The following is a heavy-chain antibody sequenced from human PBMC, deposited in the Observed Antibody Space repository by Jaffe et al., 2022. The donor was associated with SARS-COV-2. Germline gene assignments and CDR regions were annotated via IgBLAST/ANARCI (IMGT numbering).Heavy chain of an antibody. CDR1: GFTFSSYA. D-gene: IGHD3-3*01. J-gene: IGHJ4*02. CDR2: ISGSGGST. CDR3: AKDELDYDFWSGYKGFDY. Sequence: EVQLLESGGGLVQPGGSLRLSCAASGFTFSSYAMSWVRQAPGKGLEWVSAISGSGGSTYYADSVKGRFTISRDNSKNTLYLQMNSLRAEDTAVYYCAKDELDYDFWSGYKGFDYWGQGTLVTVSS. V-gene: IGHV3-23*01.